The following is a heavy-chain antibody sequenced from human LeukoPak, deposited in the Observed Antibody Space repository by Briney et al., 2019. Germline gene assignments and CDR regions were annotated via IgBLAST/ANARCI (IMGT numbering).Heavy chain of an antibody. V-gene: IGHV3-73*01. Sequence: GGSLKLSCAASGFTFSGSTMHWVRQASGKGLEWVGRIRSKANSYATAYAASVKGRFTISRDDPKNTAYLQMNSLRAEDTAVYYCAKDGVLAALVSPYYYYMDVWGKGTTVTISS. J-gene: IGHJ6*03. CDR2: IRSKANSYAT. D-gene: IGHD3-3*02. CDR1: GFTFSGST. CDR3: AKDGVLAALVSPYYYYMDV.